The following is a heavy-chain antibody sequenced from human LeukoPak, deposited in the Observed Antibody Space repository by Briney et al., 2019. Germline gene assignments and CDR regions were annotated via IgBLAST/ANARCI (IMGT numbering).Heavy chain of an antibody. J-gene: IGHJ4*02. CDR3: ARDTSGSGFDF. D-gene: IGHD3-10*01. CDR1: GDSITSGVYY. CDR2: TYYSGSA. Sequence: SETLSLTCSVSGDSITSGVYYWSWIHQHPGKGLEWIGYTYYSGSAYYSPSLEGRVTISVDTSRNQFSLRLNSVTAADTAIYYCARDTSGSGFDFWGQGILVAVS. V-gene: IGHV4-31*03.